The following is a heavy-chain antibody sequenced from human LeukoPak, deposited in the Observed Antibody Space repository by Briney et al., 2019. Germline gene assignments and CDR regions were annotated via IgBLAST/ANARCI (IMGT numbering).Heavy chain of an antibody. CDR2: IYNSGST. V-gene: IGHV4-4*07. D-gene: IGHD1-26*01. Sequence: KPSETLSLTCTVSGGSISSYYWSWIRQPAGKGLEWIGRIYNSGSTNYNPSLKSRVTMSVDTSKNQSSLKVSSVTAADTAVYYCARDWSGSANWFDPWGQGTLVIVSS. CDR1: GGSISSYY. J-gene: IGHJ5*02. CDR3: ARDWSGSANWFDP.